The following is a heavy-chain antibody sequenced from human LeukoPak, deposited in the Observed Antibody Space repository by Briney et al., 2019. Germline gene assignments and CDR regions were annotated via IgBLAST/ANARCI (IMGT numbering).Heavy chain of an antibody. J-gene: IGHJ4*02. CDR1: GFTFSSYA. CDR3: EIFDPRGDRVDFDY. V-gene: IGHV3-21*01. D-gene: IGHD3-10*01. Sequence: PGGSLRLSCAASGFTFSSYAMHWVRQAPGKGLEWVSSISSSSSYKYYADSVKGRFTISRDNAKNSLYLQMNSLRAEDTAVYYCEIFDPRGDRVDFDYWGQGTLVTVSS. CDR2: ISSSSSYK.